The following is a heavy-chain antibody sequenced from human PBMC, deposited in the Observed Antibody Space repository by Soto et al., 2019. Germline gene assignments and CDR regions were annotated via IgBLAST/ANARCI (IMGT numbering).Heavy chain of an antibody. CDR2: INHSGST. CDR3: ARGRPHNRCLVRAAPPGAFDI. J-gene: IGHJ3*02. V-gene: IGHV4-34*01. CDR1: GGSFSGYY. Sequence: SETLYLTCAVYGGSFSGYYWSWIRQPPGKGLEWIGEINHSGSTNYNPSLKSRVTISVDTSKNQFSLKLSSVTAADTAVYYCARGRPHNRCLVRAAPPGAFDISGQGTMVT. D-gene: IGHD3-10*01.